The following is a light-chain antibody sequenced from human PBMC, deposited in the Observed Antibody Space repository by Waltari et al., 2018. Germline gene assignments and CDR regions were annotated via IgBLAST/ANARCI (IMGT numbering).Light chain of an antibody. Sequence: EIVLTQSPGTLSLSLGERATASCRTSQSVSRALAGYQQKPGQAPRLLIYGASTRATGIPDRFSGSGSGTDFSLTISRLEPDDFAVYYCQHYLRLPVTFGQGTTVEI. J-gene: IGKJ1*01. CDR1: QSVSRA. CDR2: GAS. CDR3: QHYLRLPVT. V-gene: IGKV3-20*01.